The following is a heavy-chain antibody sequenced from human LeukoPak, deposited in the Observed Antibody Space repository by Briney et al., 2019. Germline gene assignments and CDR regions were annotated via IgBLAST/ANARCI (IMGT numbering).Heavy chain of an antibody. CDR3: TKKSPYGGRDS. D-gene: IGHD4/OR15-4a*01. J-gene: IGHJ4*02. Sequence: GGSLRLSCAASGFTFSSYSMSWIRQAPGKGLEWVSAISGNGENTYYADSMKGRFTISRDNSKNVLYLQMSSLRAEDTAIYYCTKKSPYGGRDSWGQGTLVTVSS. CDR1: GFTFSSYS. V-gene: IGHV3-23*01. CDR2: ISGNGENT.